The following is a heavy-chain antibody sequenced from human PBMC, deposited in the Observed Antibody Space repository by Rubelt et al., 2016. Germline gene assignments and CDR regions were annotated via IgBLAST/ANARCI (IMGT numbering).Heavy chain of an antibody. J-gene: IGHJ4*02. D-gene: IGHD3-10*01. CDR2: INWNSGSI. Sequence: EVQLVESGGGLVQPGRSLRLYCADSGFTFDEYAMHWVRQPPGKGLEWVSSINWNSGSIDYADSVKGRFTICRDKDKNSLYLQMNSLGADDTAFYYCASARFGELLGYWGQGTLVTVSS. CDR3: ASARFGELLGY. CDR1: GFTFDEYA. V-gene: IGHV3-9*01.